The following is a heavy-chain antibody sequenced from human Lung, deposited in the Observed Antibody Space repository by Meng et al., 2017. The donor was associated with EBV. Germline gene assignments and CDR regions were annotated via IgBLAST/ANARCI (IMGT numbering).Heavy chain of an antibody. J-gene: IGHJ4*02. D-gene: IGHD3-22*01. CDR2: IIPILGIA. Sequence: QVQGVRSGAEWKKPESSGKGVCKASGGSCHSYARSWVRQAPRQGLGWMGGIIPILGIANYAQKFQGRVTITADLSTSTAYMELSSLRSEDTAVYYCARDFSHDPYDSSGPAYYLDYWGQGTLVTVSS. CDR3: ARDFSHDPYDSSGPAYYLDY. V-gene: IGHV1-69*10. CDR1: GGSCHSYA.